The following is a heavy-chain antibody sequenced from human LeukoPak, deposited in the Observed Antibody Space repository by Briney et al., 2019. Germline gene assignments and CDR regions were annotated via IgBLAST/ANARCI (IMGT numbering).Heavy chain of an antibody. Sequence: GGSLRLSCAASGFTVSSNYMSWVRQAPGKGLEWVSGSYSGGSTYYADSVTGRFTISRDNSKNTLYLQMNSLRAEDTAVYYCAADYYGSGSYYHYAFDIWGQGTMVTVSS. V-gene: IGHV3-66*02. J-gene: IGHJ3*02. CDR2: SYSGGST. CDR3: AADYYGSGSYYHYAFDI. D-gene: IGHD3-10*01. CDR1: GFTVSSNY.